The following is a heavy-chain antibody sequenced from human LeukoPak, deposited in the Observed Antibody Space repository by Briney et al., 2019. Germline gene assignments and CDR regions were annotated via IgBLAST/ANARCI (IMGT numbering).Heavy chain of an antibody. Sequence: PGGSLRLSCAASGFTFSSYWMSWVRQAPGKGLEWVANIKQDGSQKYYVDSVKGRFTISRDNAKNSLYLQMNSLRAEDTAVYYCARAGGYYDYVWGSYRTAGFDPWGQGTLVTVSS. V-gene: IGHV3-7*01. J-gene: IGHJ5*02. CDR3: ARAGGYYDYVWGSYRTAGFDP. CDR1: GFTFSSYW. D-gene: IGHD3-16*02. CDR2: IKQDGSQK.